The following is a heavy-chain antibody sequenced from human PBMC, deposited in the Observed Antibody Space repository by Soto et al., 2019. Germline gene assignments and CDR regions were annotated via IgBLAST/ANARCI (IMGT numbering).Heavy chain of an antibody. Sequence: SETLSLTCAVYGGSISSYYWSWIRQPPGKGLEWIGYIYYSGSTNYNPSLKSRVTISVDTSKNQFSLKLSSVTAADTAVYYCARALTPLGYYFDYWGQGTLVTVSS. CDR3: ARALTPLGYYFDY. CDR1: GGSISSYY. J-gene: IGHJ4*02. D-gene: IGHD3-16*01. V-gene: IGHV4-59*01. CDR2: IYYSGST.